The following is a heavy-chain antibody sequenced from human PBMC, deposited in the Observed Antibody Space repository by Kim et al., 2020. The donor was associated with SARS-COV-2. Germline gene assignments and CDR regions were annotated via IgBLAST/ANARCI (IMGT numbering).Heavy chain of an antibody. CDR3: VRSDGGSLDY. CDR1: GDSVSSNSAA. D-gene: IGHD3-10*01. CDR2: TYYRSKWYN. J-gene: IGHJ4*02. V-gene: IGHV6-1*01. Sequence: SQTLSLTCAISGDSVSSNSAAWHWLRQSPSRGLEWLGRTYYRSKWYNDYAVSVKSRITITPDTSKNQFSLQLKSVTPEDTAVYSCVRSDGGSLDYWGQGTLVTVSS.